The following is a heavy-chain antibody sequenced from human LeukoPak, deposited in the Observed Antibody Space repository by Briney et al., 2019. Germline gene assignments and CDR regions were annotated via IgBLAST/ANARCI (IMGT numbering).Heavy chain of an antibody. D-gene: IGHD3-22*01. V-gene: IGHV3-23*01. CDR3: AKVGYYDSRKSIVPFRPPPDY. J-gene: IGHJ4*02. CDR2: ISGGLDTST. CDR1: GFTFTSYA. Sequence: GGSLRLSCAASGFTFTSYAMTWVRQAPGKGLEWVSAISGGLDTSTYSADSVKGRFTISRDNSKDTLYLQMNSLRAEDTAVYYCAKVGYYDSRKSIVPFRPPPDYWGQGTLVTVSS.